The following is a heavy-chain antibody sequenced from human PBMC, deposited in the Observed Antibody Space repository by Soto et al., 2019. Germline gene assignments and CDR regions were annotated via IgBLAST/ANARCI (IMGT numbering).Heavy chain of an antibody. D-gene: IGHD1-1*01. Sequence: ASVKVSCKASGYTFTSYYIHWVRQAPGQGLEWMGMINPGSGSTYYAQKFQGRVTMTRDTSTSTVYMELSSLRSEDTAVYHCARGHTTLTKLFQYWGQGTLVTVSS. V-gene: IGHV1-46*01. J-gene: IGHJ4*02. CDR3: ARGHTTLTKLFQY. CDR2: INPGSGST. CDR1: GYTFTSYY.